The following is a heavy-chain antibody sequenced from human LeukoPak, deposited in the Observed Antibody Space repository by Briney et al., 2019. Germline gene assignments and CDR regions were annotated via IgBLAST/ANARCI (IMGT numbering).Heavy chain of an antibody. CDR1: GFTFSNYW. V-gene: IGHV3-74*01. J-gene: IGHJ4*02. D-gene: IGHD5-24*01. CDR2: INEGGSVT. CDR3: SRDLRGRDDY. Sequence: GGSLRLSCAASGFTFSNYWMHWVRQAPGKGLVWVSRINEGGSVTDYADSVKGRFTISRDNAKNTLYLEMNSLRAEDTAVYYCSRDLRGRDDYWGQGTLVSVSS.